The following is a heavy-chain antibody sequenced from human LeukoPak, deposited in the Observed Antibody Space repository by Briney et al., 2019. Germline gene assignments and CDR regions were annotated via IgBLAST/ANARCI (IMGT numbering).Heavy chain of an antibody. CDR2: IYPGDSDT. CDR3: EGRGDGYTSAISSYDC. Sequence: GASLQISCKGSGYIFTSYWIAWVRQLPGKGLEWMGTIYPGDSDTRYSPSFQGQVTISADKSISTAYLQWSILKASDTAKYYCEGRGDGYTSAISSYDCWRQGILVIVSS. J-gene: IGHJ4*02. V-gene: IGHV5-51*01. D-gene: IGHD5-24*01. CDR1: GYIFTSYW.